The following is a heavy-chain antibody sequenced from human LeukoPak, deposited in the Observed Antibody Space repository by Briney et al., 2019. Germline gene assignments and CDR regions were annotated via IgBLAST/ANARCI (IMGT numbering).Heavy chain of an antibody. CDR3: ARGRKLDYGGKWSKRDYYYGMDV. CDR2: INHSGST. CDR1: GGTISSGGYY. J-gene: IGHJ6*02. D-gene: IGHD4-23*01. V-gene: IGHV4-39*07. Sequence: SETLSLTCTVSGGTISSGGYYWSWIRQPPGKGLEWIGEINHSGSTNYNPSLKSRVTISVDTSKNQFSLKLSSVTAADTAVYYCARGRKLDYGGKWSKRDYYYGMDVWGQGTTVTVSS.